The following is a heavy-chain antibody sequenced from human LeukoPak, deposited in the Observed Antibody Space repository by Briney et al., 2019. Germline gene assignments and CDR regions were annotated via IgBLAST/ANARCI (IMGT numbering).Heavy chain of an antibody. CDR2: ISSSGSTI. J-gene: IGHJ4*02. CDR1: GFTFSSYE. Sequence: PGGSLRLSCAASGFTFSSYEMNWVRQAPGKGLEWVSYISSSGSTIYYADSVKGRFTISRDNAKNSLYLQTNSLRAEDTAVYYCARGHHIYDSSGCDYWGPGNPGHRLL. V-gene: IGHV3-48*03. CDR3: ARGHHIYDSSGCDY. D-gene: IGHD3-22*01.